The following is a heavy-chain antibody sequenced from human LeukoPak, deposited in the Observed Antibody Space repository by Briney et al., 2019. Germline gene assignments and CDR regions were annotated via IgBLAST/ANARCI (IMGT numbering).Heavy chain of an antibody. CDR3: AKDILPISFGAFDI. D-gene: IGHD3-3*01. CDR2: ISWNSGSI. CDR1: GFTFDDYA. V-gene: IGHV3-9*03. J-gene: IGHJ3*02. Sequence: GGSLRLSCAASGFTFDDYAMHWVRQAPGKGLEWVSGISWNSGSIGYADSVKGRFTISRDNAKNSLYLQMNSRRAEDMALYYCAKDILPISFGAFDIWGQGTMVTVSS.